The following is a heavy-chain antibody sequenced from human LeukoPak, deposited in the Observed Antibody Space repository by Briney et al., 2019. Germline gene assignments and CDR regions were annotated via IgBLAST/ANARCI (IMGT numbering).Heavy chain of an antibody. V-gene: IGHV3-7*01. CDR2: IKEDGSVK. CDR1: GFTFSNYW. J-gene: IGHJ4*02. CDR3: ARDRDKVLGDY. Sequence: GGSLRLSCEASGFTFSNYWMTWVRQAPGKGLEWVANIKEDGSVKQCVDSVKGRFTISRDNAKNSLYLQMNSLRAEDTAVYYCARDRDKVLGDYWGQGTLVTVSS. D-gene: IGHD1-1*01.